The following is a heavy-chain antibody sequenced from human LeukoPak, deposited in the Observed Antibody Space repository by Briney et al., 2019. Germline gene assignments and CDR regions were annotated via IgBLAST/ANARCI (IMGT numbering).Heavy chain of an antibody. CDR2: INHSGST. V-gene: IGHV4-34*01. Sequence: SETLSLTCAVYGGSFNGYYWSWIRQPPGKGLEWIGEINHSGSTNYNPSLKSRVTISVDTSKNQFSLKLSSVTAADTAVYYCARGVCSGGSCYSDYYYYGMDVWGQGTTVTVSS. J-gene: IGHJ6*02. CDR1: GGSFNGYY. D-gene: IGHD2-15*01. CDR3: ARGVCSGGSCYSDYYYYGMDV.